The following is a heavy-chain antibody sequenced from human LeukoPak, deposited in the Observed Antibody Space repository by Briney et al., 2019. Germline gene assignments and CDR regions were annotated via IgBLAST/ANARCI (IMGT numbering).Heavy chain of an antibody. V-gene: IGHV3-53*04. Sequence: PGRSLRLSCATSGFNVSRYYMTWVRQAPGKGLEWVSVIHSDGSTYYADSVKGRFTISRHNSKNTLYLQMNSLRPKDTGLYFCARERYFDSSLLYWGQGTLVTVSS. CDR1: GFNVSRYY. CDR3: ARERYFDSSLLY. D-gene: IGHD3-22*01. J-gene: IGHJ4*02. CDR2: IHSDGST.